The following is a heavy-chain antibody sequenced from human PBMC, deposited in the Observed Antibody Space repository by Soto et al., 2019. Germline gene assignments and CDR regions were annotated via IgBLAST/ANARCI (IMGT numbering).Heavy chain of an antibody. CDR3: ARGIWGSGTTNDY. CDR2: INGDGSGT. Sequence: EVQLVESGGGLVQPGGSLRLSCAASGFTFSGCWMHWVRQAPGKGLVWVSRINGDGSGTSYADFVKGRFTISRDEAKNSLFLQMKGLRAEDTGVYYLARGIWGSGTTNDYWGQGTRVTVSS. D-gene: IGHD3-10*01. V-gene: IGHV3-74*01. CDR1: GFTFSGCW. J-gene: IGHJ4*02.